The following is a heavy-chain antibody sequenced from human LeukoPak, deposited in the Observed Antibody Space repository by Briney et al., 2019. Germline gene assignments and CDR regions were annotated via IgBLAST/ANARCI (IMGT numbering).Heavy chain of an antibody. CDR2: IKSNTDGGTT. Sequence: PGGSLRLSCAASGLTFTKAWMTWVRQAPGERLEWVGRIKSNTDGGTTDYAAPVKGRFTISRDDSKNTLYLQMNSLKTEDTAVYYCTTNPYDRSGYHIWGQGTMVTVSS. D-gene: IGHD3-22*01. V-gene: IGHV3-15*01. CDR1: GLTFTKAW. J-gene: IGHJ3*02. CDR3: TTNPYDRSGYHI.